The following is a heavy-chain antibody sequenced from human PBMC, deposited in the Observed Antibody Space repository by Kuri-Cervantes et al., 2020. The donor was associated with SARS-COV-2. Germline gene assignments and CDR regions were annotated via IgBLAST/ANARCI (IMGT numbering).Heavy chain of an antibody. V-gene: IGHV3-66*01. Sequence: LSLTCAASGFTVSSNYMSWVRQAPGKGLEWVSVIYSGGSTYYADSVKGRFTISRDNSKNTLYLQMNSLRAEDTAVYYCARGGAQYYDFWSGAKDLFDYWGQGTLVTVSS. J-gene: IGHJ4*02. CDR2: IYSGGST. CDR3: ARGGAQYYDFWSGAKDLFDY. D-gene: IGHD3-3*01. CDR1: GFTVSSNY.